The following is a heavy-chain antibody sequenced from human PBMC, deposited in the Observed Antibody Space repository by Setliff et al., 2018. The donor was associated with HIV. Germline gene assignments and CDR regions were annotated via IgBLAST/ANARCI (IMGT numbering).Heavy chain of an antibody. V-gene: IGHV4-38-2*01. J-gene: IGHJ4*02. Sequence: LSLTCAVSGYSISSGFYWGWIRQPPGKGLEWIGSIYHSGSTYYNPSLRSRVTISVDTSKNQFSLKLSSVTAADTAVYYCARHFPSISLFFGDPGPFDRWGQGALVTVSS. CDR3: ARHFPSISLFFGDPGPFDR. CDR1: GYSISSGFY. D-gene: IGHD3-10*01. CDR2: IYHSGST.